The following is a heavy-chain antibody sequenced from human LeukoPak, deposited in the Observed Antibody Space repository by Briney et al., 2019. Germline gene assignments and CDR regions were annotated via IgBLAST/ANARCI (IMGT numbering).Heavy chain of an antibody. CDR2: ISASGGST. J-gene: IGHJ4*02. CDR1: GFAFTSYA. V-gene: IGHV3-23*01. Sequence: PGGSLRLSCAASGFAFTSYAMSWVRQAPGKGLEWVSSISASGGSTDYADSVKGRFTISRDNSKNTLYLQMHSLRAEDTAVYYCAKLGGMSPISGRNGYFDYWGQGSLVTVSS. D-gene: IGHD1-26*01. CDR3: AKLGGMSPISGRNGYFDY.